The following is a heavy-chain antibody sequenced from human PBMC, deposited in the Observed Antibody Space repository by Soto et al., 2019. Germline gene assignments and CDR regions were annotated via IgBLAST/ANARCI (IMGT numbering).Heavy chain of an antibody. CDR2: IYYSGST. CDR1: GGSISSGGYY. Sequence: SETLSLTCTVSGGSISSGGYYWSWIRQHPGRGLEWIGYIYYSGSTYYNPSLKSRVTISVDTSKNQFSLKLSSVTAADTAVYYCARRYGGNFDYWGQGTLVTVSS. J-gene: IGHJ4*02. CDR3: ARRYGGNFDY. V-gene: IGHV4-31*03. D-gene: IGHD2-15*01.